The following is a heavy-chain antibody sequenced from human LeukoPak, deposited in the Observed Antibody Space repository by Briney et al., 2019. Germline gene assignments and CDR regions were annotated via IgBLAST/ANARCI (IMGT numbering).Heavy chain of an antibody. CDR3: ARHLGYCSGGTCLYYFDY. Sequence: GESMKISCTGSDTSTSSYWICWVRQMPGKGLESMGRIDPSDSYTNYSPSFQGHVTISADKSISTAYLQWSSLRASGTAMYYCARHLGYCSGGTCLYYFDYWGQGTLVTVSS. CDR1: DTSTSSYW. V-gene: IGHV5-10-1*01. CDR2: IDPSDSYT. D-gene: IGHD2-15*01. J-gene: IGHJ4*02.